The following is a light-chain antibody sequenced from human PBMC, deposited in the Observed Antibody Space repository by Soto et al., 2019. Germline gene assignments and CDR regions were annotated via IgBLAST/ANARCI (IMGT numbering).Light chain of an antibody. CDR2: GAS. Sequence: EFVLTPSPGTLSLSPGERATLSCRASQSFGSTSLAWYQQKPGQSPRLLIYGASSRATGIPDRFSGRGSGTDCTLTISRLEPAAFAGYYCQQYGSTPSGRFGQGTKVEI. J-gene: IGKJ1*01. CDR3: QQYGSTPSGR. CDR1: QSFGSTS. V-gene: IGKV3-20*01.